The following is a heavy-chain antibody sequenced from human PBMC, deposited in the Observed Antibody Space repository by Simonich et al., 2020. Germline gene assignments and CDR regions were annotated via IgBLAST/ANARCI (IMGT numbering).Heavy chain of an antibody. D-gene: IGHD3-10*01. Sequence: EVQLVESGGGLVQPGGSLRLSCAASGFTFSSYWMSWVRQAPAKGLEWVANIKQDGSEKYYVDSVKGRFTISRDNAKNSLYLQMNSLRAEDTAVYYCARTNTMRELDTMVRGVDYFDYWGQGTLVTVSS. V-gene: IGHV3-7*03. CDR1: GFTFSSYW. CDR2: IKQDGSEK. J-gene: IGHJ4*02. CDR3: ARTNTMRELDTMVRGVDYFDY.